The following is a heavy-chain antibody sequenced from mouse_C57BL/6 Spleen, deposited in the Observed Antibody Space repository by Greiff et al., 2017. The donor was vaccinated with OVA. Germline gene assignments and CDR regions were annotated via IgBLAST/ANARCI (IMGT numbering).Heavy chain of an antibody. Sequence: VQLVEPGAELVKPGASVKLSCKASGYTFTSYWMHWVKQRPGRGLEWIGRIDPNSGGTKYNEKFKSKATLTVDKPSSTAYMQLSSLTSEDSAVYYCARSDGLDYYAMDYWGQGTSVTVSS. V-gene: IGHV1-72*01. CDR1: GYTFTSYW. J-gene: IGHJ4*01. CDR2: IDPNSGGT. CDR3: ARSDGLDYYAMDY.